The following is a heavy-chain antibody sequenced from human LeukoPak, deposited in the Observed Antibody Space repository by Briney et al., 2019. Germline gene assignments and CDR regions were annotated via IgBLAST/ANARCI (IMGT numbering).Heavy chain of an antibody. CDR1: GFSHSTSGVG. J-gene: IGHJ5*02. CDR3: AHMGAIDCSSTSCAEGGWFDP. CDR2: IYWNDDK. V-gene: IGHV2-5*01. D-gene: IGHD2-2*01. Sequence: SGPTLVNPTQTLTLTCTFSGFSHSTSGVGVGWIRQPPGKALEWPALIYWNDDKRYSPSLKSRLTITKDTSKNQVVLTMTNMDPVDTATYYCAHMGAIDCSSTSCAEGGWFDPWGQGTLVTVSS.